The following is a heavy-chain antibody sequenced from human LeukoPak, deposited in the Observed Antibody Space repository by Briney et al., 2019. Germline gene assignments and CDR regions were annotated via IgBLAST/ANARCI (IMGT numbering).Heavy chain of an antibody. V-gene: IGHV4-39*02. D-gene: IGHD3-10*01. CDR3: ARDGYYYGSGSYYKVDFDY. CDR1: GGSITSSSYY. Sequence: PSETLSLTCTVSGGSITSSSYYWGWIRQPPGKGLEWIGSVYYSGSTYYNPSLKSRVTMSVDTSKNQFSLKLSSVTAADTAVYYCARDGYYYGSGSYYKVDFDYWGQGTLVTVSS. J-gene: IGHJ4*02. CDR2: VYYSGST.